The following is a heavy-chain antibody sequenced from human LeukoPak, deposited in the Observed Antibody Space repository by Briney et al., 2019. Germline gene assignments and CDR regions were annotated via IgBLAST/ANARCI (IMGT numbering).Heavy chain of an antibody. V-gene: IGHV3-30*19. CDR1: GFTFSSYG. CDR3: ARLYYYDSSGYYSRFFDY. D-gene: IGHD3-22*01. J-gene: IGHJ4*02. Sequence: GGSLRLSCAASGFTFSSYGMHWVRQAPGKGLEWVAVIWYDGSNKYYADSVKGRFTISRDNSKNTLYLQMNSLGAEDTAVYYCARLYYYDSSGYYSRFFDYWGQGTLVTVSS. CDR2: IWYDGSNK.